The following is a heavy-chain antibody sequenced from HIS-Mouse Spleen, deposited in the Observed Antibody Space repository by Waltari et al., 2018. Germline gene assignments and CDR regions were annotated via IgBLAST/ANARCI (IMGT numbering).Heavy chain of an antibody. CDR3: ASLYYDILTGYYRDY. CDR1: GFTLSGSS. V-gene: IGHV3-21*01. J-gene: IGHJ4*02. CDR2: ISSSSSYI. D-gene: IGHD3-9*01. Sequence: EVQLVESWGGLVKPGGALSLPCAASGFTLSGSSTTWVRQAPGKGREWVSSISSSSSYIYYADSVKGRFTISRDNAKNSLYLQMNSLRAEDTAVYYCASLYYDILTGYYRDYWGQGTLVTVSS.